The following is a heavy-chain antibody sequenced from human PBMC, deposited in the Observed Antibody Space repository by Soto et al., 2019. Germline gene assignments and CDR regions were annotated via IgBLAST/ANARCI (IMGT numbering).Heavy chain of an antibody. D-gene: IGHD6-13*01. CDR1: GFTFGSYW. J-gene: IGHJ4*02. CDR2: IKQDGSEK. Sequence: EVQLVESGGDLVQPGGSLRLSCAASGFTFGSYWISWVRQAPGKGLEWVANIKQDGSEKYYVDSVKGRFTISRDNAKKSLYLQMNSLGVEDTAVYYCATSRTFDHWGQGTLVTVSS. CDR3: ATSRTFDH. V-gene: IGHV3-7*01.